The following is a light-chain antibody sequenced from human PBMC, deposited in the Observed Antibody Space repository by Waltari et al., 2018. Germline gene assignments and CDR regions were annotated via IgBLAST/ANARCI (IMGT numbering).Light chain of an antibody. CDR1: TRDVVGYHY. CDR3: CSYAGSYTYV. J-gene: IGLJ1*01. Sequence: QSALTQPRSVSGSPGQSVTISCTVTTRDVVGYHYVSWFQHHPGKAPKLIIYDVSERPSGVPDRFSGSKSDNTASLTISGLQAEDEADYYCCSYAGSYTYVFGSGTKVTVL. V-gene: IGLV2-11*01. CDR2: DVS.